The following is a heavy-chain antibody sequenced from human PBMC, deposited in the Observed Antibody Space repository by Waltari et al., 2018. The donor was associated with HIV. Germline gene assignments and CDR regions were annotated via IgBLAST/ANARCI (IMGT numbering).Heavy chain of an antibody. J-gene: IGHJ4*02. V-gene: IGHV3-7*01. D-gene: IGHD2-15*01. Sequence: VQLVESGGGLVQPGGSLRLSCKGSGLTISRYWMSWGRQAPGKGLEWVANVKKDENEKKYLDSVKGRFIISRDDTDNSVHLEMNSLRVEDTATYYCVAEWWYGITGYWGQGSLVTVSP. CDR3: VAEWWYGITGY. CDR2: VKKDENEK. CDR1: GLTISRYW.